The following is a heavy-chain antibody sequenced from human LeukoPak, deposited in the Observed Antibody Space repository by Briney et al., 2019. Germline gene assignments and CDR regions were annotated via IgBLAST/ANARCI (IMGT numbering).Heavy chain of an antibody. V-gene: IGHV4-59*12. J-gene: IGHJ4*02. CDR2: IYYSGST. CDR1: GGSISSYY. D-gene: IGHD3-16*01. Sequence: NPSETLSLTCTVSGGSISSYYWSWIRQPPGKGLEWIGYIYYSGSTNYNPSLKSRVTISVDTSKNQFSLKLSSVTAADTAVYYCARSTFYDYVWNVDYWGQGTLVTVSS. CDR3: ARSTFYDYVWNVDY.